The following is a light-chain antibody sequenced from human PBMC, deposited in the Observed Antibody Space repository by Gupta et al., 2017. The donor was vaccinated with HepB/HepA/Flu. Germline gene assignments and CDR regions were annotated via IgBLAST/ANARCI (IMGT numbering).Light chain of an antibody. V-gene: IGKV3-11*01. CDR3: QQRSNMIT. J-gene: IGKJ5*01. Sequence: EIVLTQSPATLSLSPGERATRSCRASQSVSSYLAWYQQKPGQAPRLIIYDASNRAPGIPARFSGCGYLKDFTLTSSRREYEDFAVYYGQQRSNMITFGQGTRLEIK. CDR2: DAS. CDR1: QSVSSY.